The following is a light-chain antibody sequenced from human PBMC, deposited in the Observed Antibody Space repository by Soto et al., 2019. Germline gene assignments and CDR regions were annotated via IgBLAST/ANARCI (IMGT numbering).Light chain of an antibody. CDR1: QSVRGNN. J-gene: IGKJ1*01. CDR2: GAS. Sequence: IVLTQSPGALSLSPRQRATLCSRPSQSVRGNNLVSCQQQPRQAPRLLIFGASSRATGIPDRFSGSGSGTDFTLTITSLAREDFAVYYCQQYGNSPKTFGQGTKVDIK. CDR3: QQYGNSPKT. V-gene: IGKV3-20*01.